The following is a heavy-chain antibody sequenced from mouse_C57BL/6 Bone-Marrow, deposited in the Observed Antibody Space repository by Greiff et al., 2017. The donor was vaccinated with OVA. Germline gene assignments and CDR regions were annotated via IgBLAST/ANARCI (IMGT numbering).Heavy chain of an antibody. Sequence: QVQLQQPGAELVKPGASVKLSCKASGYTFTSYWMHWVKQRPGRGLEWIGRIDPNSGGTKYNEKFKSKATLTVDKPSSTAYMQLSSLTSEDSAVYYCARGKITTVVAERGFDYWGQGTTLTVSS. V-gene: IGHV1-72*01. J-gene: IGHJ2*01. D-gene: IGHD1-1*01. CDR2: IDPNSGGT. CDR1: GYTFTSYW. CDR3: ARGKITTVVAERGFDY.